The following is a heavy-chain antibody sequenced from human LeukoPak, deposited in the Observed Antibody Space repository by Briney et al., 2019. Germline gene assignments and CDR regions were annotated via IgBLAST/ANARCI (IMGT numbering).Heavy chain of an antibody. CDR2: ISYDGSNR. CDR1: GFTFSSYA. J-gene: IGHJ4*02. CDR3: ARDSYGLDY. D-gene: IGHD5-18*01. V-gene: IGHV3-30-3*01. Sequence: GGSLRLSCAASGFTFSSYAMHWVRQAPGKGLEWVAVISYDGSNRYYADSVKGRFTISRDNSKNTLYLQMNSLRAEDTAVYYCARDSYGLDYWGQGTLVTVSS.